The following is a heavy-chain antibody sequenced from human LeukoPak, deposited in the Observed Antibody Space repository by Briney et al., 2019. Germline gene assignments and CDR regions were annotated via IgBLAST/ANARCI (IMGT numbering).Heavy chain of an antibody. Sequence: ASVKVSCKASGYTFTGYYMHWVRQAPGQGLEWMGWINPNSGGTNYAQKFQGRVTMTRDTSISTAYMELSRLRSDDTAVYYCARDASGYDTPAPGDDYWGQGTLVTVSS. V-gene: IGHV1-2*02. D-gene: IGHD5-12*01. J-gene: IGHJ4*02. CDR3: ARDASGYDTPAPGDDY. CDR1: GYTFTGYY. CDR2: INPNSGGT.